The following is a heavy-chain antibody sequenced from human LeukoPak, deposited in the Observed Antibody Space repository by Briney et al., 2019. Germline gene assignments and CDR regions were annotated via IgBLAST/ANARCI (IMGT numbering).Heavy chain of an antibody. J-gene: IGHJ4*02. CDR1: GYSISSGYY. CDR3: ARPPSRHYDSSGYL. V-gene: IGHV4-38-2*01. CDR2: IYHSGST. Sequence: PSETLSLTXAVSGYSISSGYYWGWIRQPPGKGLEWIGSIYHSGSTYYNPSLKSRVTISVDTSKNQFSLKLSSVTAADTAVYYCARPPSRHYDSSGYLWGQGTLVTVSS. D-gene: IGHD3-22*01.